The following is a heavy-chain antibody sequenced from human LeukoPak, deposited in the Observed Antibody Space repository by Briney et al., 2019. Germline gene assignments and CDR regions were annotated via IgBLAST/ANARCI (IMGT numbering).Heavy chain of an antibody. CDR2: IYYSGST. D-gene: IGHD5-24*01. V-gene: IGHV4-39*01. J-gene: IGHJ4*02. CDR3: ATTSVEVHVRYFVY. CDR1: GGSISSYY. Sequence: SETLSLTCTVSGGSISSYYWSWIRQPPGKGLEWIGSIYYSGSTYCNRSLKSRVTIYVDTSRNQFSLKLSSVTAADTALYYCATTSVEVHVRYFVYWAEEPRVTVSS.